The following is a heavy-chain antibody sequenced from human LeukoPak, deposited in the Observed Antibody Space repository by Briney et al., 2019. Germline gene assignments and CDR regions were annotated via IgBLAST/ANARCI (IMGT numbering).Heavy chain of an antibody. D-gene: IGHD2-15*01. CDR2: IFWDGDR. CDR1: GFSITTNGVG. V-gene: IGHV2-5*02. J-gene: IGHJ4*02. Sequence: SGPTLVNPTQTLPLTCTVTGFSITTNGVGVGWIRQAPGKALEWLAIIFWDGDRRYNSSLRSRLTITSDNSKHQVVLTMTNMAPADTATYFCAHSLRRPSCSGGNCYYFDYWGQGTLVTVSS. CDR3: AHSLRRPSCSGGNCYYFDY.